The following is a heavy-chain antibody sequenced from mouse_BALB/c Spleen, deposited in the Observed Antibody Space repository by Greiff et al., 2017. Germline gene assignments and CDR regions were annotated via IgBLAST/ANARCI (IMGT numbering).Heavy chain of an antibody. Sequence: QVQLQQPGAELVRPGASVKLSCKASGYSFTSYWMNWVKQRPGQGLEWIGMIHPSDSDTRLNQKFKDKATLTVDKSSSTAYMQLSSPTSEDSAVYYCARSGSTTVVDYWGQGTTLTVSS. CDR1: GYSFTSYW. CDR3: ARSGSTTVVDY. D-gene: IGHD1-1*01. CDR2: IHPSDSDT. J-gene: IGHJ2*01. V-gene: IGHV1-74*01.